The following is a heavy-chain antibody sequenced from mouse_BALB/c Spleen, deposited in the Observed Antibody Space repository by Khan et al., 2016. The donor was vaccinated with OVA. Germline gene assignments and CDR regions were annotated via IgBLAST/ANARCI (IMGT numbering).Heavy chain of an antibody. CDR3: ARLAYYYNSEGFAY. D-gene: IGHD1-1*02. Sequence: EVELVESGGDLVKTGGSLKLSCAASGFTFSTYGMSWVRQTPDKRLEWVATISSGGHYTYYIDSVKGRFTISRENAKNNLYLQMTSLRSEDTAMYYCARLAYYYNSEGFAYWGQGTLVTVSA. CDR2: ISSGGHYT. J-gene: IGHJ3*01. CDR1: GFTFSTYG. V-gene: IGHV5-6*01.